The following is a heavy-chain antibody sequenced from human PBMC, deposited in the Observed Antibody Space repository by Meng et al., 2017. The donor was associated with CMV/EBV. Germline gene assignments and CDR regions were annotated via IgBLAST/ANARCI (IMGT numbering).Heavy chain of an antibody. Sequence: YGGSFSGYYWSWIRQPPGKGLDWIGEINHSGSTNYNPSLKSRVTISVDTSKNQFSLKLSSVTAADTAVYYCARSVVVIATRRGYFDLWGRGTLVTVSS. CDR3: ARSVVVIATRRGYFDL. V-gene: IGHV4-34*01. D-gene: IGHD2-21*01. CDR1: GGSFSGYY. J-gene: IGHJ2*01. CDR2: INHSGST.